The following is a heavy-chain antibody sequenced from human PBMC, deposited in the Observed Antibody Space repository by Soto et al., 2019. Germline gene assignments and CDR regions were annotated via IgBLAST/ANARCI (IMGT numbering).Heavy chain of an antibody. J-gene: IGHJ3*02. CDR2: IIPIFGTA. V-gene: IGHV1-69*12. Sequence: QVQLVQSGAEVKKPGSSVKVSCEASGGTFSSYAISWVRQAPGQGLEWMGGIIPIFGTANYAQKFQGRVTITADESTSTAYMELSSLRSEDTAVYYCARDGPYYDSSGYYHDAFDIWGQGTMVTVSS. CDR1: GGTFSSYA. CDR3: ARDGPYYDSSGYYHDAFDI. D-gene: IGHD3-22*01.